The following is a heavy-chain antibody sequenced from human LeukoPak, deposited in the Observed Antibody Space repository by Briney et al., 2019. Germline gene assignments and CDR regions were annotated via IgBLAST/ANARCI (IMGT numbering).Heavy chain of an antibody. CDR2: INPNSGGT. D-gene: IGHD3-10*01. V-gene: IGHV1-2*02. Sequence: GASVKVSCKASGYTFTGYYMHWVRQAPGQGLEWMGWINPNSGGTNYAQKFQGRVTMTRDTSISTAYMELSRLRSDDTAVYYCASWSGRRGSPHGFYYYYYMDVWGKGTTVTVSS. CDR1: GYTFTGYY. CDR3: ASWSGRRGSPHGFYYYYYMDV. J-gene: IGHJ6*03.